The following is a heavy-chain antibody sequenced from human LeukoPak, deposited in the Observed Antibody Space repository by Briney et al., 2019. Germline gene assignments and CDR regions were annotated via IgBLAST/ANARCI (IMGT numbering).Heavy chain of an antibody. CDR2: ISRSGGTT. J-gene: IGHJ4*02. CDR1: GFSFSSYD. V-gene: IGHV3-64*04. Sequence: PGGSLRLSCSVSGFSFSSYDMHWVRQAPGRGLEYVSVISRSGGTTYYADSVKGRFTISRDNAKNTLFLQMNSLRAEDTAVYYCARQASSGYYYDYWGQGTLVTVSS. D-gene: IGHD3-22*01. CDR3: ARQASSGYYYDY.